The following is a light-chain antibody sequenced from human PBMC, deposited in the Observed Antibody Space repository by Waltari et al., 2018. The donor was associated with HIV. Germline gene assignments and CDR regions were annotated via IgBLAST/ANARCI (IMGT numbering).Light chain of an antibody. CDR3: ATWDDALSGPV. V-gene: IGLV1-44*01. CDR2: SNK. Sequence: QSVLTQPPSASGTPGQRVIISCSGNSSHNGSNTVNWYQQFSGAAPTLLIYSNKQRPSAVPDRFSGSKSGSAASLAISGLKSEDEADYHCATWDDALSGPVFGAGTKLTV. CDR1: SSHNGSNT. J-gene: IGLJ3*02.